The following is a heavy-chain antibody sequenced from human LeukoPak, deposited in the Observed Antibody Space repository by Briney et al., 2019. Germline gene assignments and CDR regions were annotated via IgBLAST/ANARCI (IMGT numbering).Heavy chain of an antibody. J-gene: IGHJ6*03. CDR3: ARGYCSGGSCFYRDYMDV. V-gene: IGHV1-2*02. CDR1: GYTFTGYY. D-gene: IGHD2-15*01. Sequence: ASVKVSCKASGYTFTGYYMHWVRQAPGQGLEWMGWINPNSGGTNYAQKFQGRVTMTRDTSISTAYMELSRLRSDDTAVYYCARGYCSGGSCFYRDYMDVWGKGTTVTVSS. CDR2: INPNSGGT.